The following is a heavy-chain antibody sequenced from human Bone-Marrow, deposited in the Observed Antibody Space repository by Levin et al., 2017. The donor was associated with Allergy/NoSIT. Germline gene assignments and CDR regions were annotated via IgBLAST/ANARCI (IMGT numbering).Heavy chain of an antibody. CDR1: GGSISSSNW. CDR3: ARVEQYCDGGTCYFSY. V-gene: IGHV4-4*02. D-gene: IGHD2-15*01. Sequence: SSETLSLTCAVSGGSISSSNWWTWIRQPPGKGLEWIGEIFHSGSTNYNPSLKSRVTISVDKSKNHFSLRLNSVTAADTAIYYCARVEQYCDGGTCYFSYWGQGTLVTVSS. CDR2: IFHSGST. J-gene: IGHJ4*02.